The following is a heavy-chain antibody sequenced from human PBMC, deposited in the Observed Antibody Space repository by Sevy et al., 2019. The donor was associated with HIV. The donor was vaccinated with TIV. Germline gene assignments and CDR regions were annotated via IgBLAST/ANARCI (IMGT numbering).Heavy chain of an antibody. D-gene: IGHD5-12*01. J-gene: IGHJ3*02. Sequence: GWSLRLSCAASGFTFSSYEMNWVRQAPGKGLEWVSYISSSGSTIYYADSVKGRFTISRDNAKNSLYLQMNSLRAEDTAVYYCARDGYNYVAFDIWGQGTMVTVSS. CDR1: GFTFSSYE. CDR3: ARDGYNYVAFDI. V-gene: IGHV3-48*03. CDR2: ISSSGSTI.